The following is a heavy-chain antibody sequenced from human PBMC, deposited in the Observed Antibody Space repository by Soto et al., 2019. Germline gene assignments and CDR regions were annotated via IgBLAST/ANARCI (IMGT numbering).Heavy chain of an antibody. CDR1: GGTFSSYA. V-gene: IGHV1-69*13. Sequence: AVKVSCKASGGTFSSYAISWVRQAPGQGLEWMGGIIPIFGTANYAQKFQGRVTITADESTSTAYMELSSLRSEDTAVYYCAXGRIVVRVLASYGGMDVWGQGTTVTVSS. CDR3: AXGRIVVRVLASYGGMDV. CDR2: IIPIFGTA. J-gene: IGHJ6*01. D-gene: IGHD3-22*01.